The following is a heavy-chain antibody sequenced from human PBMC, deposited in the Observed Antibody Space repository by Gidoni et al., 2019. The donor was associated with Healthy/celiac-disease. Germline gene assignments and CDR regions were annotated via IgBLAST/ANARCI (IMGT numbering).Heavy chain of an antibody. D-gene: IGHD2-2*01. CDR3: ARDYCSSTSCHHGRIAAAGTYFDL. CDR1: GFTFSSYG. Sequence: QVQLVESGGGVVQPGRSLRLSCAASGFTFSSYGMHWVRQAPGKGLEWVAVIWYDGINKYYADSVKGRFTISRDNSKNTLYLQMNSLRAEDTAVYYCARDYCSSTSCHHGRIAAAGTYFDLWGRGTLVTVSS. V-gene: IGHV3-33*01. J-gene: IGHJ2*01. CDR2: IWYDGINK.